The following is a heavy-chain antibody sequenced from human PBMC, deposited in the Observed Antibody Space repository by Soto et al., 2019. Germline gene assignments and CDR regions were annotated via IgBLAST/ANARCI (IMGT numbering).Heavy chain of an antibody. CDR3: ARDFGYYAILTAPSLPPYFDY. V-gene: IGHV3-30-3*01. CDR2: IAYDGSNK. J-gene: IGHJ4*02. D-gene: IGHD3-9*01. Sequence: QVQLVESGGAVVQPGRSLRLSCAASGFTFSSYAMHWVRQAPGKGLEWVAVIAYDGSNKYYADSVKGRFTISRDNYKNTLYLQVNSLRAGDTGVYSCARDFGYYAILTAPSLPPYFDYWGQGTLVTVSS. CDR1: GFTFSSYA.